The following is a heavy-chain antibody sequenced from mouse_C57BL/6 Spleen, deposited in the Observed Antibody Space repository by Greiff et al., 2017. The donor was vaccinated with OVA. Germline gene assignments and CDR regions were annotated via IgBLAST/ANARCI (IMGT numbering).Heavy chain of an antibody. CDR2: IDPSDSYT. D-gene: IGHD2-4*01. J-gene: IGHJ3*01. CDR1: GYTFTSYW. V-gene: IGHV1-50*01. Sequence: QVQLQQPGAELVKPGASVKLSCKASGYTFTSYWMQWVKQRPGQGLEWIGEIDPSDSYTNYNQKFKGKATLTVDTSSSTAYMQLSSLTSEDSAVYYCARGYDYDGFAYWGQGTLVTESA. CDR3: ARGYDYDGFAY.